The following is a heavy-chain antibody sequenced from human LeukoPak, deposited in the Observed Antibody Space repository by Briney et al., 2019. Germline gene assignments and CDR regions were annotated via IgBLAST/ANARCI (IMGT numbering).Heavy chain of an antibody. V-gene: IGHV3-21*01. CDR3: ARGGLRYLDLDAFDI. CDR2: ISSSSSYI. D-gene: IGHD3-3*01. J-gene: IGHJ3*02. CDR1: GFTFSSYS. Sequence: GGSLRLSCAASGFTFSSYSMNWVRQAPGKGLEWVSSISSSSSYIYYADSVKGRFTISRDNAKNSLYLQMNSLRAEDTAAYYCARGGLRYLDLDAFDIWGQGTMVTVSS.